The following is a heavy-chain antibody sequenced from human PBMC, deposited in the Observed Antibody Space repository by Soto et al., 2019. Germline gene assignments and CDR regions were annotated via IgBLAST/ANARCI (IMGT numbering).Heavy chain of an antibody. J-gene: IGHJ2*01. Sequence: QVQLVESGGGVVQLGRSLRLSCAASGFTFNNYAMHWVRQAPGKGLEWVALISYDGSNKYYADSVKGRFTISRDNSKNTLYLQMNSLRAEDTAVYYCARDPLWGTAMVLWYFDLWGRGTLVTVSS. D-gene: IGHD5-18*01. CDR1: GFTFNNYA. CDR2: ISYDGSNK. CDR3: ARDPLWGTAMVLWYFDL. V-gene: IGHV3-30-3*01.